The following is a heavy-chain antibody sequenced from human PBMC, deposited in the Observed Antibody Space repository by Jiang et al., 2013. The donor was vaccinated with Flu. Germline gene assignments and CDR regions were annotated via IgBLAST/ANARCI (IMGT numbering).Heavy chain of an antibody. Sequence: LVKPSETLSLTCGVSGGSLSGSGHYWVWIRQPPGKGLEWVGSVYHTGGTYYKPSLKSRVTMSVDTSKSHFSLNLNSVTAADTAVYYCARALKYSGFELPYFDFWGQGTLVTVSS. J-gene: IGHJ4*02. D-gene: IGHD5-12*01. CDR2: VYHTGGT. CDR3: ARALKYSGFELPYFDF. V-gene: IGHV4-39*07. CDR1: GGSLSGSGHY.